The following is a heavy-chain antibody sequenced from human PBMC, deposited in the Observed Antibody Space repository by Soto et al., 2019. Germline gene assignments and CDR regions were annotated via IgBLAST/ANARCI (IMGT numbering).Heavy chain of an antibody. D-gene: IGHD4-17*01. V-gene: IGHV4-59*01. CDR2: ISHTGRT. Sequence: TSETLSLTCSVSTGSMRTYYWTWIRQSPGKGLEWIGQISHTGRTKYNPSLESRVTISVDTSRKQFSPKLTSVTAADTALYYCARDDTTGLFDFWGQGTLVTVSS. CDR3: ARDDTTGLFDF. CDR1: TGSMRTYY. J-gene: IGHJ4*02.